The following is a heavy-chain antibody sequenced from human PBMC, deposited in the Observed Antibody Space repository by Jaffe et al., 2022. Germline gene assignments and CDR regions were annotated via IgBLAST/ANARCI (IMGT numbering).Heavy chain of an antibody. CDR1: GFTFSTYT. CDR2: INSAGTT. V-gene: IGHV3-23*01. Sequence: EVQLLESGGGLVQPGGSLRLSCAASGFTFSTYTMSWVRQAPGKGLEWVSAINSAGTTSYADSVKGRFTISRDNSKNTLYVQMNSLRAEDTAIYYCAKVQGAFDYWGQGTLVTVSS. J-gene: IGHJ4*02. CDR3: AKVQGAFDY.